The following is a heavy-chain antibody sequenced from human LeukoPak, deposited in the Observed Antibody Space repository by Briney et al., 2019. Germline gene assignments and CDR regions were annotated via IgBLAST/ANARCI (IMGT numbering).Heavy chain of an antibody. V-gene: IGHV3-23*01. CDR3: AKARGEQNGGSNY. J-gene: IGHJ4*02. Sequence: GGSLRLSCATSGFIFSSYVMSWVRQAPGRGLEWVSSISGSGGSIYYADSVKGRFTISRDNSKNTLYLQMNSLRAEDTAVYYCAKARGEQNGGSNYWGQGTQVIVSS. CDR1: GFIFSSYV. D-gene: IGHD2-15*01. CDR2: ISGSGGSI.